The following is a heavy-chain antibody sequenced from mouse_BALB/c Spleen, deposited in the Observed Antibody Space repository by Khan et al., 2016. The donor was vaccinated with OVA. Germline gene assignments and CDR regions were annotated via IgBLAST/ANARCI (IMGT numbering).Heavy chain of an antibody. V-gene: IGHV3-2*02. CDR3: ARSVYYSGSTFYYFDF. J-gene: IGHJ2*01. Sequence: EVQLQESGPGLMKPPQSLSLTCTVTGYSITSDYAWNWIRQFPGNKLEWMGYISYSGYTSYNPSLKSRISVTRDTSKNPFFLQLNSVTTEDTATYFCARSVYYSGSTFYYFDFWGQGTTLTVSS. CDR2: ISYSGYT. CDR1: GYSITSDYA. D-gene: IGHD1-1*01.